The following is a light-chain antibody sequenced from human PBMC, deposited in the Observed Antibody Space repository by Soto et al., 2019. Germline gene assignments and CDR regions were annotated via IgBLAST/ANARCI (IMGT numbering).Light chain of an antibody. V-gene: IGLV2-18*01. CDR1: SSALGSYNR. Sequence: QSALTQPPSVSGSPGQSVTISCTGTSSALGSYNRVSWYQQPPGTAPKLMIYEVNSRPSGVPDRFSGSKSGSTASLTISGLQAEDEADYYCSLYISGSTYVFGTGTKVTVL. CDR2: EVN. J-gene: IGLJ1*01. CDR3: SLYISGSTYV.